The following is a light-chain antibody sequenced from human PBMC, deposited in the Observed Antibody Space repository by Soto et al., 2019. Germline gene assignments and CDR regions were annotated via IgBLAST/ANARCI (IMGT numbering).Light chain of an antibody. CDR3: QQGYIAPYT. J-gene: IGKJ2*01. Sequence: DIQMTQSPSSLSASVGDRVTITCRAGQTINSYLNWYQQKPGKAPNLLIYAASTLQGGVSSRFSGSGSGTDSTLTITSLQPEDSATYYCQQGYIAPYTFGQGTKLEIK. CDR2: AAS. V-gene: IGKV1-39*01. CDR1: QTINSY.